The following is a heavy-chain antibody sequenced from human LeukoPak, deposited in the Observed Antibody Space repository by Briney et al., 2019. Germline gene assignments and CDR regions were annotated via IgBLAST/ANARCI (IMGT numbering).Heavy chain of an antibody. CDR2: IRPNSGGT. J-gene: IGHJ4*02. D-gene: IGHD4-11*01. CDR3: VRAASGFYDYNFDY. Sequence: ASVKVSCMPSGYTFTGYYLHWVRQAPGQGPEWMGWIRPNSGGTGYALKFQGRVTMTRDTSISTAYMELRSLGPDDTAFYYCVRAASGFYDYNFDYWGQGTLVTVSS. CDR1: GYTFTGYY. V-gene: IGHV1-2*02.